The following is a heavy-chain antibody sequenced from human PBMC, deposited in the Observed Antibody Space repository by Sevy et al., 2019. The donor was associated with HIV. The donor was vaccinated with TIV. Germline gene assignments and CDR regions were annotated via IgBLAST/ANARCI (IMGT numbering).Heavy chain of an antibody. CDR2: IIPIFGTA. Sequence: ASVKVSCKASGGTFSSYAISWVRPAPRQGLEWMGGIIPIFGTANYAQKFQGGVTITADESTSTAYMELSSLRSEDTAMYYCARRPETYYYDSSGYPQGGAAFDIWGQGTMVTVSS. D-gene: IGHD3-22*01. J-gene: IGHJ3*02. CDR3: ARRPETYYYDSSGYPQGGAAFDI. V-gene: IGHV1-69*13. CDR1: GGTFSSYA.